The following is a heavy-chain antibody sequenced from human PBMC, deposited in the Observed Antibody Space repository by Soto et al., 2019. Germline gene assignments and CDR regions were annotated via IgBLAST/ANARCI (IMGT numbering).Heavy chain of an antibody. V-gene: IGHV1-69*01. Sequence: QVQLVQSGAEVKKPGSSVKVSCKASGGIFSTYAISWLRQAPGQGLEWMGGIIPLFGTPNHAQRLQGRVTIPADESTSTAYMELSRLRSEDTAVYYCARDRDDYGSGNYYNRIDFWGQGTLVTVSS. CDR3: ARDRDDYGSGNYYNRIDF. CDR1: GGIFSTYA. D-gene: IGHD3-10*01. J-gene: IGHJ4*02. CDR2: IIPLFGTP.